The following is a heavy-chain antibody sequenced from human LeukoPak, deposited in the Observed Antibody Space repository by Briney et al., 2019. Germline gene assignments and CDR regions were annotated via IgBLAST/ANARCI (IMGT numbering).Heavy chain of an antibody. CDR3: AKTLVASPGNTGGP. J-gene: IGHJ5*02. CDR2: IGGSGADT. V-gene: IGHV3-11*03. CDR1: GFTFSDCY. Sequence: SGGSLRLSCAASGFTFSDCYMSWFRQAPGKGLEWLSYIGGSGADTNYADSVKGRFTTSRDNAKSSLYLQMNSLRAEDTAVYYCAKTLVASPGNTGGPWGQGTLLTVSS. D-gene: IGHD6-6*01.